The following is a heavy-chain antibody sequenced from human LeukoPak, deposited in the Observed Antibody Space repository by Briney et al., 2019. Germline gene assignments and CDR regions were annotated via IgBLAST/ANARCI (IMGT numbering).Heavy chain of an antibody. CDR3: ARDGARGYSYGWFLGAFDI. J-gene: IGHJ3*02. CDR1: GGSISSGGYY. CDR2: IYYSGST. Sequence: SETLSLTCTVSGGSISSGGYYWSWIRQPPGKGLEWIGYIYYSGSTNHNPSLKSRVTISVDTSKNQFSLKLSSVTAADTAVYYCARDGARGYSYGWFLGAFDIWGQGTMVTVSS. D-gene: IGHD5-18*01. V-gene: IGHV4-61*08.